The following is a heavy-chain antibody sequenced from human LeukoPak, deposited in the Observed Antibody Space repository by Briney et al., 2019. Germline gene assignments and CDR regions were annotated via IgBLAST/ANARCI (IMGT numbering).Heavy chain of an antibody. J-gene: IGHJ3*02. CDR1: GFTFSSYS. CDR2: ISSSSSYI. D-gene: IGHD3-10*01. CDR3: ARLVSPDGHYGSGSPWVGAFDI. V-gene: IGHV3-21*01. Sequence: GGSLRLSCAASGFTFSSYSMNWVRQAPGKGLEWVSSISSSSSYIYYADSVKGRFTISRDNAKNSLYLQMNSLRAEDTAVYYCARLVSPDGHYGSGSPWVGAFDIWGQGTMVTVSS.